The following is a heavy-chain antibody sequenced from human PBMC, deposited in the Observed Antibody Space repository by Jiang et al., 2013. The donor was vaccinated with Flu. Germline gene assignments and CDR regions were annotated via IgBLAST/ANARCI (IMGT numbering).Heavy chain of an antibody. J-gene: IGHJ5*02. CDR2: IFHGGGT. Sequence: GLVKPSETLSLTCAVSAYSISSGYYWGWIRQPPGKGLEWIGSIFHGGGTYYNPSLKSRVTISVDKSKNQFSLKLSSVTAADTAVYYCARALDYGDVRFDPWGQGTLVTVSS. V-gene: IGHV4-38-2*01. D-gene: IGHD4-17*01. CDR1: AYSISSGYY. CDR3: ARALDYGDVRFDP.